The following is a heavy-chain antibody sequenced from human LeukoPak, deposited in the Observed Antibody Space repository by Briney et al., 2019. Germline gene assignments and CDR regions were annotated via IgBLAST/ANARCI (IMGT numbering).Heavy chain of an antibody. Sequence: ASVKVSCKASGYTFTGYYMHWVRQAPGQGLEWMGWINPNSGGTNYAQKFQGRVTMTRDTSISTAYMELSRLRSDDTAVYYCARGLGTYWGKDFLNWFDPWGQGTLVTVSS. CDR1: GYTFTGYY. D-gene: IGHD7-27*01. CDR3: ARGLGTYWGKDFLNWFDP. CDR2: INPNSGGT. V-gene: IGHV1-2*02. J-gene: IGHJ5*02.